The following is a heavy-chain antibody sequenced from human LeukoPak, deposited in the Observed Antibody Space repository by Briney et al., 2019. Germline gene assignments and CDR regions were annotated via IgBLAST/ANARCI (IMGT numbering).Heavy chain of an antibody. CDR3: ARALRGGDYSADY. J-gene: IGHJ4*02. D-gene: IGHD2-15*01. CDR2: ITPILGIA. CDR1: GGTFSSYT. V-gene: IGHV1-69*02. Sequence: SVKVSCKASGGTFSSYTISWVRQAPGQGLEWMGRITPILGIANYAQRFQDRVTITADKSTTTAYMELSCLTSDDTAVYYCARALRGGDYSADYWGQGTLVTVSS.